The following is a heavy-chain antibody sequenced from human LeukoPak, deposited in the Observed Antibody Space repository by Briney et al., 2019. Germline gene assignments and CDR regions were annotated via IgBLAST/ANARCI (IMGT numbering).Heavy chain of an antibody. CDR2: ISYDGSDK. CDR1: GFTFSTYA. J-gene: IGHJ4*02. CDR3: ARGKQLVSDY. V-gene: IGHV3-30*04. D-gene: IGHD6-6*01. Sequence: PGRSLGLSCAASGFTFSTYAMHWVRQAPGKGLQWVASISYDGSDKYYTDSVRGRFTISRDNSKNILYLQMNSLRGEDAAVYFCARGKQLVSDYWGQGTLVAVSS.